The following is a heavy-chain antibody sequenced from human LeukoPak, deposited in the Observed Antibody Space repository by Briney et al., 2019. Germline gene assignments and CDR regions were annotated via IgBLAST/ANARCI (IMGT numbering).Heavy chain of an antibody. V-gene: IGHV4-59*01. CDR3: ARFPGSAEYRHYYYMDV. CDR1: GGSFSGYY. Sequence: SETLSLTCAVYGGSFSGYYWSWIRQPPGKGLEWIGYIYYSDSTNYNPSLKSRVTVSVDTSKNQFSLKLSSVTAADTAVYYCARFPGSAEYRHYYYMDVWGKGTTVTVSS. D-gene: IGHD2-15*01. CDR2: IYYSDST. J-gene: IGHJ6*03.